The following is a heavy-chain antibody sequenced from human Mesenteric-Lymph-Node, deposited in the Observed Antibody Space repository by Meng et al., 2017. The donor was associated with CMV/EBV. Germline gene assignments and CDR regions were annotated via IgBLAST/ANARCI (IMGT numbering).Heavy chain of an antibody. V-gene: IGHV4-59*01. D-gene: IGHD3-22*01. CDR1: GDSISGYF. J-gene: IGHJ4*02. CDR3: ARDYDSSLDY. CDR2: IHYSGST. Sequence: GSLRLSCTVSGDSISGYFWSWIRQPPGKGLEWIGYIHYSGSTNYNPSLKSRVTISVDTSKNQFSLKLSSVTAADTAVYYCARDYDSSLDYWGQGTLVTVSS.